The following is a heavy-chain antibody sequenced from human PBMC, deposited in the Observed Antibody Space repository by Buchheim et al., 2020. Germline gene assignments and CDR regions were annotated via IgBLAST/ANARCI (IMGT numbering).Heavy chain of an antibody. V-gene: IGHV3-21*01. CDR2: ISSSSSYI. D-gene: IGHD3-9*01. J-gene: IGHJ6*02. Sequence: EVQLVESGGGLVKPGGSLRLSRAASGFTFSSYSMNWVRQAPGKGLEWVSSISSSSSYIYYADSVKGRFTISRDNAKNSLYLQMNSLRAEDTAVYYCARAHDILTGYRYGMDVWGQGTT. CDR3: ARAHDILTGYRYGMDV. CDR1: GFTFSSYS.